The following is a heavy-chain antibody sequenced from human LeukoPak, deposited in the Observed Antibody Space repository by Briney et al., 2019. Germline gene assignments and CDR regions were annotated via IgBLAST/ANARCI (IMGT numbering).Heavy chain of an antibody. CDR1: GGSISNNNYY. Sequence: PSETLSLTCTVSGGSISNNNYYWGWIRQPPGKGLEWIGSMYYSGSTYYNPSLKSRVTISVDTSKNQFSLKLSSVTAADTAVYYCARHRGYYYYYIDVWGKGTTATISS. CDR3: ARHRGYYYYYIDV. CDR2: MYYSGST. J-gene: IGHJ6*03. V-gene: IGHV4-39*01.